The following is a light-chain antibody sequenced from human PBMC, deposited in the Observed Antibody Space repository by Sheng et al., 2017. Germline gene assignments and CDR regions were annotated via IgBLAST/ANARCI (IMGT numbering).Light chain of an antibody. V-gene: IGKV3-15*01. CDR3: QQYNNWPPYT. CDR1: QSVTRN. Sequence: EIVMTQSPATLSVSIGERATLSCRASQSVTRNLAWYQQKPGQPPRLLIYGASTRATGIPARFSGSGSGTEFTLTISSLQSEDFAVYYCQQYNNWPPYTFGQGTKLEI. CDR2: GAS. J-gene: IGKJ2*01.